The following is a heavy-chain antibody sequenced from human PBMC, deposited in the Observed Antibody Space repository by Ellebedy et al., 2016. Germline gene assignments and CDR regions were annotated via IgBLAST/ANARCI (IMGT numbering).Heavy chain of an antibody. J-gene: IGHJ4*02. CDR3: AKDARDVLYYFDS. V-gene: IGHV3-23*01. CDR2: ISDTGITE. D-gene: IGHD2-2*02. Sequence: GESLKISXAASGFTFNSYGMSWVRRAPGKGLEWVSAISDTGITEYYADSVKGRFTISRDSSTNTLYLQMNSLRAEDTAVYYCAKDARDVLYYFDSWGQGIPVTVSS. CDR1: GFTFNSYG.